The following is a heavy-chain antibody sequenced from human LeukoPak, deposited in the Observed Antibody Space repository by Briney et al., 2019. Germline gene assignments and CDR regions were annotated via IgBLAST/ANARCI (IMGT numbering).Heavy chain of an antibody. Sequence: ASVKVSCKSSAYSFTGYGVAWVRQAPGQGLEWMGWISGYSGSTKYAQILQGRVTMTSDTSTSTAYMELSSLRSEDTAVYYCARGRRYGYGSGRESGYWGQGTLVTVSS. CDR2: ISGYSGST. D-gene: IGHD3-10*01. CDR3: ARGRRYGYGSGRESGY. V-gene: IGHV1-18*01. J-gene: IGHJ4*02. CDR1: AYSFTGYG.